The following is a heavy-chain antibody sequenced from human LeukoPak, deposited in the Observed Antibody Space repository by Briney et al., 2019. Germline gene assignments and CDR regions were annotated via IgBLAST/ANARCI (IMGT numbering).Heavy chain of an antibody. Sequence: GGSLRLSCAASGFTFSTYSMNWVRQAPGKGLQWVSSITRSSYIYYADSVKGRFTISRDNAKNSLFLQMNSLRAEDTAVYYCASKEYTSSSRLGWYFDLWGRGTLVTVSS. CDR3: ASKEYTSSSRLGWYFDL. CDR1: GFTFSTYS. V-gene: IGHV3-21*01. D-gene: IGHD6-6*01. J-gene: IGHJ2*01. CDR2: ITRSSYI.